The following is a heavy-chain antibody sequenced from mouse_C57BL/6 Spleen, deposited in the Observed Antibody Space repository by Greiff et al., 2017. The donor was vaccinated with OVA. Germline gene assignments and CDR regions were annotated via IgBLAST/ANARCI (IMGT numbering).Heavy chain of an antibody. CDR3: ARGGGSSPCYAMDY. CDR1: GYTFTSYW. J-gene: IGHJ4*01. D-gene: IGHD1-1*01. V-gene: IGHV1-59*01. CDR2: IDPSDSYT. Sequence: QVQLKQPGAELVRPGTSVKLSCKASGYTFTSYWMHWVKQRPGQGLEWIGVIDPSDSYTNYNQKFKGKATLTVDTSSSTAYMQLSSLTSEDSAVYYCARGGGSSPCYAMDYWGQGTSVTVSS.